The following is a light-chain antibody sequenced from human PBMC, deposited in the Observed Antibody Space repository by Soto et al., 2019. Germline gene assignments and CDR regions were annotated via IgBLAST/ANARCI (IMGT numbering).Light chain of an antibody. J-gene: IGLJ1*01. Sequence: QSLLTQPASLSGSPGQSITISCTGTSSDVGRFNFVSWFQQHPGKAPKLLIYEVTKRPSGVSNRFSGSKSGNTASLTISGLQTEDEADYYCSSDTTRSTYVYGTGTKVTVL. CDR3: SSDTTRSTYV. V-gene: IGLV2-14*01. CDR2: EVT. CDR1: SSDVGRFNF.